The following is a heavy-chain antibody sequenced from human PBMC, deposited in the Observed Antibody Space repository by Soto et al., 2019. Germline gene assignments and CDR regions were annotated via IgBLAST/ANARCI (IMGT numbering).Heavy chain of an antibody. CDR1: GYTFTSYD. V-gene: IGHV1-8*01. J-gene: IGHJ5*02. CDR3: ARNRPSRFGELLYAP. CDR2: MNPNSGNT. Sequence: EASVKVSCKASGYTFTSYDINWVRQATGQGLEWMGWMNPNSGNTGYAQKFQGRVTMTRNTSISTAYMELSSLRSEDTAVYYCARNRPSRFGELLYAPWGQGTLVTVSS. D-gene: IGHD3-10*01.